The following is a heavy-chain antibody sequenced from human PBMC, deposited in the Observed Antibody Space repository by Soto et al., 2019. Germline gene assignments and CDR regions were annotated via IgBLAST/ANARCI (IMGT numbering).Heavy chain of an antibody. D-gene: IGHD2-2*01. CDR3: ARETRGVVPEYYYYYGMDV. CDR1: GGTFSSYS. J-gene: IGHJ6*02. Sequence: SVKVSCKASGGTFSSYSISWVLEAPGQGLEWMGGIIPIFGTANYAQKFQGRVTITADKSTSTAYMELSSLRSEDTAVYYCARETRGVVPEYYYYYGMDVWGQGTTVTVSS. V-gene: IGHV1-69*06. CDR2: IIPIFGTA.